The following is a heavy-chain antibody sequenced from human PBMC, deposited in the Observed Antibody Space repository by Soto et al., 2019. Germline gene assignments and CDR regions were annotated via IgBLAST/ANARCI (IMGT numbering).Heavy chain of an antibody. Sequence: QVQLVQSGAEVKKPGSSVKVSCKASGGTFSSYTISWVRQAPGQGLEWMGRIISILGIANYAQKFQGRVTITADKSTSTAYMERSSLRSEDTAVYYCARDRYGSGSDDAFDIWGQGTMVTVSS. V-gene: IGHV1-69*08. CDR1: GGTFSSYT. CDR2: IISILGIA. CDR3: ARDRYGSGSDDAFDI. D-gene: IGHD3-10*01. J-gene: IGHJ3*02.